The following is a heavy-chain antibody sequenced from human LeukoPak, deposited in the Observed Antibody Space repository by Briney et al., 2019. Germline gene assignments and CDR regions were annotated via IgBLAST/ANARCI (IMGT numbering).Heavy chain of an antibody. Sequence: SETPSLTCTVSGGSISTYYWSWIRQPPGKGRQGCGDMYYRGSTNYNPSLKSRVTISVDTSKNQFSLKLSSVTAADTAVYYCARGGYTTGGYWYLDLWGRGTLVTVSS. V-gene: IGHV4-59*01. CDR2: MYYRGST. CDR1: GGSISTYY. J-gene: IGHJ2*01. D-gene: IGHD4-17*01. CDR3: ARGGYTTGGYWYLDL.